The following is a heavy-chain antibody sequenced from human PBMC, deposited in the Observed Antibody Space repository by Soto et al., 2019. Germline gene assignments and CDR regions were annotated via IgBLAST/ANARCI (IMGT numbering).Heavy chain of an antibody. V-gene: IGHV1-46*03. CDR2: INPSGGST. CDR3: ARLRGYCSTTRGGAGIDYYYYMAV. D-gene: IGHD2-2*01. J-gene: IGHJ6*03. CDR1: GYTFTSYY. Sequence: ASVKVSCKASGYTFTSYYMHWVRQAPGQGLEWMGIINPSGGSTSYAQKFQGRVTMTRDTSTSTVYMELSSLRSEDTPVYYCARLRGYCSTTRGGAGIDYYYYMAVWGNXTTATVS.